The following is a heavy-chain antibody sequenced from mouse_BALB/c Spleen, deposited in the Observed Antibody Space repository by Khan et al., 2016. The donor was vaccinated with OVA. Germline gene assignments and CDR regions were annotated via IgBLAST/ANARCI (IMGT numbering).Heavy chain of an antibody. CDR3: PMSLLLYFDH. Sequence: EVELKQSGTDLVRPGALVRLSCTASGFNIKDYYIHWVKQRPDQGLEWIGWIDPENGHAIYDPTFQGKASIKADTSSNTAYLPLNNLTSEATAVSFRPMSLLLYFDHWGQCTTLTVSS. J-gene: IGHJ2*01. CDR1: GFNIKDYY. D-gene: IGHD6-2*01. V-gene: IGHV14-1*02. CDR2: IDPENGHA.